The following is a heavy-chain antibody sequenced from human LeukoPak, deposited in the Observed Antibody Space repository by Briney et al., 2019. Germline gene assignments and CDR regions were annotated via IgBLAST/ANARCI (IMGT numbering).Heavy chain of an antibody. CDR2: ISGNSADI. CDR1: GFTFTDYY. V-gene: IGHV3-11*06. J-gene: IGHJ5*02. CDR3: ARRESEVLLWFGELLEYNWFDP. D-gene: IGHD3-10*01. Sequence: GGSLRLSCVVSGFTFTDYYMTWVRQAPGKGLEWLSYISGNSADINYLDSVRGRFTISRDNAKNSLYLQMNSLRAEDTAVYYCARRESEVLLWFGELLEYNWFDPWGQGTLVTVSS.